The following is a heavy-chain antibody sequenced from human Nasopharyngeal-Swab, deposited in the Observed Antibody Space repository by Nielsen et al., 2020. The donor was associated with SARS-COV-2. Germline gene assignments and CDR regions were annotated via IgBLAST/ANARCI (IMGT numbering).Heavy chain of an antibody. J-gene: IGHJ5*02. CDR1: GYTFSNYW. Sequence: GESLKISCAASGYTFSNYWMHWVRQVPGKGLEWVSTITGNGDTTYYADSVKGRFTISRDNSENTVYLQMNSLRAEDTALYHCARPLSRDSTWTTEANWFDPWGQGTLVTVSS. D-gene: IGHD6-13*01. V-gene: IGHV3-23*01. CDR2: ITGNGDTT. CDR3: ARPLSRDSTWTTEANWFDP.